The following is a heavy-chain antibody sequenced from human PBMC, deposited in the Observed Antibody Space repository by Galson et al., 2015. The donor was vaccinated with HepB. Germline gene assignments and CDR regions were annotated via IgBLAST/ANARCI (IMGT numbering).Heavy chain of an antibody. Sequence: SVKVSCKASGFTFSHHTINWVRQAPGQGLEWLGWINTDNGDTVSAQRVQDRISMTIDTSTRTAYMELRSLRSDDTAIYYCASDQGIYNSGGDGFYMWGQGTMVTVS. J-gene: IGHJ3*02. V-gene: IGHV1-18*04. CDR1: GFTFSHHT. CDR2: INTDNGDT. D-gene: IGHD2-21*02. CDR3: ASDQGIYNSGGDGFYM.